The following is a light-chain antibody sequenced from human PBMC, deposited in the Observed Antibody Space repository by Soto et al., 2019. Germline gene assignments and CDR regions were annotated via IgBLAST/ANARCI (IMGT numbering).Light chain of an antibody. Sequence: QSVLTQPPSVSGAPGQRVTISCTGSSSNIGAGYDVHWYQQLPGTAPKLLIFRNNQQPSGVPDRFSDSKSGTSASLAISGLRSEDEADYYCAAWDDSLSVYVFGTGTKVTVL. CDR2: RNN. J-gene: IGLJ1*01. V-gene: IGLV1-47*01. CDR1: SSNIGAGYD. CDR3: AAWDDSLSVYV.